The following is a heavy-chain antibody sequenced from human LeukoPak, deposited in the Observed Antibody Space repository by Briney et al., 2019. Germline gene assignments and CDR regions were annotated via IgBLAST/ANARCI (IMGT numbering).Heavy chain of an antibody. CDR2: INPDGSGK. CDR3: ASWGAGGNS. CDR1: GFTLSTYW. J-gene: IGHJ4*02. Sequence: PGGSLRLSCEASGFTLSTYWMNRVRQVPGKGLDWVANINPDGSGKRYVDSVKGRFTIARDNADNSLSLQMNNLRAEDTAVYYCASWGAGGNSWGQGTLVIVSS. V-gene: IGHV3-7*01. D-gene: IGHD3-16*01.